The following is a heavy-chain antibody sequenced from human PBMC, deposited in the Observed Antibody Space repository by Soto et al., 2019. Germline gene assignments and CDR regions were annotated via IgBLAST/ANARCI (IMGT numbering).Heavy chain of an antibody. CDR2: ISYDGSNK. CDR3: ARARVQLWRKSGIFSGFDI. J-gene: IGHJ3*02. D-gene: IGHD5-18*01. CDR1: GFTFSSYA. Sequence: GGSLRLSCAASGFTFSSYAMHWVRQAPGKGLEWVAVISYDGSNKYYADSVKGRFTISRDNSKNTLYLQMNSLRAEDTAVYYCARARVQLWRKSGIFSGFDIWGQGTMVTVSS. V-gene: IGHV3-30-3*01.